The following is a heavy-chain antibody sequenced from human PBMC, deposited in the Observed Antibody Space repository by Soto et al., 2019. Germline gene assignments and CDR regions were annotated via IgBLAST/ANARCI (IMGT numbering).Heavy chain of an antibody. Sequence: ASVAVSCTSSGYTFTGYYMHWVRQAPGQGLEWMGWINPNSGGTNYAQKFQGRVTMTRDTSISTAYMELSRLRSDDTAVYYCASVFREFGKFDPWGQGTLVTSPQ. CDR3: ASVFREFGKFDP. J-gene: IGHJ5*02. D-gene: IGHD3-16*01. CDR1: GYTFTGYY. V-gene: IGHV1-2*02. CDR2: INPNSGGT.